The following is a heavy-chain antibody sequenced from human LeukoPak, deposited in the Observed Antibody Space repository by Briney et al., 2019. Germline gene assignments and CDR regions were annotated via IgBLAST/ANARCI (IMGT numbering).Heavy chain of an antibody. J-gene: IGHJ6*02. Sequence: SETLSLTCAVSGGSISNGGYSWSWIRQPPGKGLEWIGDIYHSGSTYYNPSLKSRVTISVDRSKNQFSLKLSSVTAADTAVYYCASLPLSSSGNYYYGMDVWGQGTTVTVSS. V-gene: IGHV4-30-2*01. CDR3: ASLPLSSSGNYYYGMDV. CDR1: GGSISNGGYS. D-gene: IGHD6-6*01. CDR2: IYHSGST.